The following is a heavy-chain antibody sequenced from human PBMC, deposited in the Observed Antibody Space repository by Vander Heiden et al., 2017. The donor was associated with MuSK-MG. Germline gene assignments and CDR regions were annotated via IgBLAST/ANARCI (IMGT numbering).Heavy chain of an antibody. V-gene: IGHV4-38-2*01. CDR2: IYQSGST. D-gene: IGHD4-17*01. CDR1: GYSISRGYY. J-gene: IGHJ4*02. Sequence: VQLQESGTGLVKPSETLSLTCGVSGYSISRGYYWGWIRQPPGKGLEWIGTIYQSGSTYYNPSLENRVTISVDTSKNQFSLRLTSVTAADTAVYYCARLVSTLTERGLWRFLDYWGQGTLVTVSS. CDR3: ARLVSTLTERGLWRFLDY.